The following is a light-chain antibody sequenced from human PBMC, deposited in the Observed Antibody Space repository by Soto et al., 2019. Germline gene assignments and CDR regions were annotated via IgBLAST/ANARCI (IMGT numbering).Light chain of an antibody. J-gene: IGKJ1*01. CDR2: GAS. CDR3: QQYGSSRWT. Sequence: EIVLTQSPGTLSLSPGERATLSCRASQSVSSNYIAWYQQKPAQAPRLLIYGASSRATGIPHRFSGSGSGTDFTLTISRLEPEDFAVYYCQQYGSSRWTFGQGTKVDI. V-gene: IGKV3-20*01. CDR1: QSVSSNY.